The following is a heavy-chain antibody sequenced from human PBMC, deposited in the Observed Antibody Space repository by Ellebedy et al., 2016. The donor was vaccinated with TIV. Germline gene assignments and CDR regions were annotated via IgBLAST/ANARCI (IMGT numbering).Heavy chain of an antibody. D-gene: IGHD4-17*01. CDR3: ASRPNGDYHFLDY. J-gene: IGHJ4*02. CDR2: IYSGGDT. CDR1: GFIVSRNY. V-gene: IGHV3-66*01. Sequence: PGGSLRFSCAASGFIVSRNYMSWVRQAPGKGLEWVSIIYSGGDTYYADSVKGRFTISRDNSKNTLYLQMNSLRVEDTAVYYCASRPNGDYHFLDYWGQGTLVTVSS.